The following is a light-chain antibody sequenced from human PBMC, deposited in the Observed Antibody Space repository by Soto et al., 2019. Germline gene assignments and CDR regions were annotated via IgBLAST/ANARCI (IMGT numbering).Light chain of an antibody. J-gene: IGLJ2*01. Sequence: QSALTQPASVSGSPGQSITISCTGTSNDIGRYNYVSWYQQYPGKAPKLMIYEVSNRPSGVSHRFSGSRSGNTASLTISGLQADDEGAYFCSSYRTSSPLVVFGGGTKVTVL. CDR1: SNDIGRYNY. CDR2: EVS. CDR3: SSYRTSSPLVV. V-gene: IGLV2-14*01.